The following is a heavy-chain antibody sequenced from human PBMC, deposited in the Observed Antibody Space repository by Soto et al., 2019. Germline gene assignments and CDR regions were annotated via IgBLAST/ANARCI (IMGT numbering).Heavy chain of an antibody. CDR1: GYTFTRSG. D-gene: IGHD3-16*01. J-gene: IGHJ6*02. CDR2: INGYNGNT. CDR3: ARMGDVPYYYYGMDV. Sequence: QVQLVQSGAEVKKPGASVKVSCKASGYTFTRSGISWVRQAPGQGLVWMGWINGYNGNTNYTQKIQGRITMTTDTPTSTAYMELRSLRSDDTAVYYCARMGDVPYYYYGMDVWGQGTTVIVSS. V-gene: IGHV1-18*01.